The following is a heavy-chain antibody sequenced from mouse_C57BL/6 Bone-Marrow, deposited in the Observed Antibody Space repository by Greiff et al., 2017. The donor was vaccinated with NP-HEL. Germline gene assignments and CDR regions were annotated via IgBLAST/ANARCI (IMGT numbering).Heavy chain of an antibody. Sequence: VQLQQSGAELARPGASVKMSCKASGYTFTSYTMHWVKQRPGQGLEWIGYINPSSDYTNYNQKFKDKATLTADTSSSTAYMQLSSLTSEDSAVYYCARGGWLLRVDYWGQGTTLTGSS. D-gene: IGHD2-3*01. CDR2: INPSSDYT. CDR3: ARGGWLLRVDY. V-gene: IGHV1-4*01. J-gene: IGHJ2*01. CDR1: GYTFTSYT.